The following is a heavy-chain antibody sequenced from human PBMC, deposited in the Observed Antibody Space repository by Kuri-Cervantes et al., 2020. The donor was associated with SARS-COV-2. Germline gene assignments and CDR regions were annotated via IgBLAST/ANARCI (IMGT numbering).Heavy chain of an antibody. CDR1: GFTFSSYA. Sequence: GESLKISCAASGFTFSSYAMSWVRQAPGKGLEWVSAISGSGGSTYYADSVKGRFTISRDNSENTLYLQMNSLRAEDTAVYYCAKASLVGYYYYYMDVWGKGTTVTVSS. CDR2: ISGSGGST. V-gene: IGHV3-23*01. CDR3: AKASLVGYYYYYMDV. D-gene: IGHD1-26*01. J-gene: IGHJ6*03.